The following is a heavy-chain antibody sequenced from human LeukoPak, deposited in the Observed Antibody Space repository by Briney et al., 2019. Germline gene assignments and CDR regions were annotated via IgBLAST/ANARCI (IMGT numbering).Heavy chain of an antibody. CDR3: VKTAPRSIQVWDY. V-gene: IGHV3-30*02. Sequence: GGSLRLSCAASGFIFSSYGMHWVRQAPGKGLEWVAFMRYDGSNKYYADSVKGQFTISRDNSKNTLYLHMNSLRAEDTAVYYCVKTAPRSIQVWDYWGQGTLVTVSS. D-gene: IGHD5-18*01. CDR2: MRYDGSNK. J-gene: IGHJ4*02. CDR1: GFIFSSYG.